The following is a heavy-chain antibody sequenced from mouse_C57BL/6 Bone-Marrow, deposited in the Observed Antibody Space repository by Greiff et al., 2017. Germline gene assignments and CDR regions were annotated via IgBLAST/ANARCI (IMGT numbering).Heavy chain of an antibody. CDR3: ARTTGAMDY. V-gene: IGHV1-59*01. Sequence: QVQLQQPGAELVRPGTSVKLPCKASGYTFTSYWMHWVKQRPGQGLEWIGVIDPSDSYTNYNQKFKGKATLTVDTSSSTAYMQLSSLTSEDSAVYYCARTTGAMDYWGQGTSVTVSS. CDR1: GYTFTSYW. D-gene: IGHD1-1*01. CDR2: IDPSDSYT. J-gene: IGHJ4*01.